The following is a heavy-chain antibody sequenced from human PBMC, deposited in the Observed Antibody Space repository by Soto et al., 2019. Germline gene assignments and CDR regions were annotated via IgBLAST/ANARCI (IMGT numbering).Heavy chain of an antibody. CDR1: GFTFSSYA. J-gene: IGHJ3*02. Sequence: QVQLVESGGGVVQPGRSLRLSCAAAGFTFSSYAMHWVRQAPGKGLEWVAVISYDTNNKYYADSVKGRFTSSRDNSKSTLYLQMGTLRREDTAVHYCARGPAVVTSFRAFDIWGQGTMVSVSS. V-gene: IGHV3-30-3*01. CDR3: ARGPAVVTSFRAFDI. CDR2: ISYDTNNK. D-gene: IGHD2-15*01.